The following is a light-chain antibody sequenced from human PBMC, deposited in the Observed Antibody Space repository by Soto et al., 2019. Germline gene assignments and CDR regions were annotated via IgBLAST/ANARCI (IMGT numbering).Light chain of an antibody. V-gene: IGLV1-44*01. CDR2: NNH. J-gene: IGLJ1*01. Sequence: SVLTQAPSASGTPGQRVTISCSGSSSNIGSKTVNWYQQLPGMAPKLLIFNNHQRPSGVPDRFSGSKSGTSASLAISGLQSEDEADYYCADSRNACVFGTGTKLTVL. CDR3: ADSRNACV. CDR1: SSNIGSKT.